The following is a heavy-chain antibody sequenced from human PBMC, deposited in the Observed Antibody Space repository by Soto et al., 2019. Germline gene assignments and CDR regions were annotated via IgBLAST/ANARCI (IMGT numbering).Heavy chain of an antibody. J-gene: IGHJ6*02. D-gene: IGHD6-19*01. CDR3: ARDSSSGWYSNYYYYYGMGV. CDR2: IYSGGST. CDR1: GFTVSSNY. Sequence: PGGSLRLSCAASGFTVSSNYMSWVRQAPGKGLEWVSVIYSGGSTYYADSVKGRFTISRDNSKNTLYLQMNSLRAEDTAVYYCARDSSSGWYSNYYYYYGMGVWGQGTTVTVSS. V-gene: IGHV3-53*01.